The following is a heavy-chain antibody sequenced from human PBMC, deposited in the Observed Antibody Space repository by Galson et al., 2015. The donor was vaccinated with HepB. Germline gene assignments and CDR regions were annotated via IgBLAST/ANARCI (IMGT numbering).Heavy chain of an antibody. CDR3: ARANPHSSSWYVSWFDP. J-gene: IGHJ5*02. CDR2: ISSSSSYT. D-gene: IGHD6-13*01. CDR1: GFTFSDYY. Sequence: SLRLSCAVSGFTFSDYYMTWIRQAPGKGLEWVSYISSSSSYTHYADSVKGRFTISRDNAKNSLFLHMDSLRAEDTAVYYCARANPHSSSWYVSWFDPWGQGTLVTVSS. V-gene: IGHV3-11*05.